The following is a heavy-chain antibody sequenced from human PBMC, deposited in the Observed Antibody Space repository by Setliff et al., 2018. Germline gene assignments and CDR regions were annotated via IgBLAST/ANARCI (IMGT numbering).Heavy chain of an antibody. J-gene: IGHJ2*01. CDR1: GYTLTELS. Sequence: ASVKVSCKVSGYTLTELSMHWVRQAPGKGLEWMGGFDPEDGETIYAQKFQGRVTITADKSTSTAYMELSSLRSEDTAVYYCARSPEGAARLRYFDLWGRGTLVTVSS. V-gene: IGHV1-24*01. CDR2: FDPEDGET. CDR3: ARSPEGAARLRYFDL. D-gene: IGHD6-6*01.